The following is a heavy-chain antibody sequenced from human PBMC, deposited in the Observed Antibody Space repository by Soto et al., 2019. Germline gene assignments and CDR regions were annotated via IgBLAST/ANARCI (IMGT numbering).Heavy chain of an antibody. Sequence: QVQLVQSGAEVKKPGSSVKVSCKASGGTFSSYAISWVRQAPGQGLEWMGGIIPIFGTANYAQKFQGRVTITADESTSTAYMELSRLRSEDTAVYYCARYCSSTSCYTDTPYYYYGMDVWGQGTTVTVSS. D-gene: IGHD2-2*02. CDR1: GGTFSSYA. J-gene: IGHJ6*02. CDR2: IIPIFGTA. V-gene: IGHV1-69*01. CDR3: ARYCSSTSCYTDTPYYYYGMDV.